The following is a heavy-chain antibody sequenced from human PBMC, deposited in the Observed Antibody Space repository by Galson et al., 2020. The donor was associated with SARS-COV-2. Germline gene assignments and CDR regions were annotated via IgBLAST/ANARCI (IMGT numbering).Heavy chain of an antibody. CDR3: VRDRGGSAFASRYYYYYSLDV. D-gene: IGHD6-25*01. V-gene: IGHV4-59*01. Sequence: SETLSLTCNVSGGSFTDYYWGWIRQVPGRGLEWIGYMCYGRSTSYNPSLKGRVTISVDPSKNQVSLELSSVTAADTAVYYCVRDRGGSAFASRYYYYYSLDVWGHGTTVTVSS. CDR1: GGSFTDYY. J-gene: IGHJ6*02. CDR2: MCYGRST.